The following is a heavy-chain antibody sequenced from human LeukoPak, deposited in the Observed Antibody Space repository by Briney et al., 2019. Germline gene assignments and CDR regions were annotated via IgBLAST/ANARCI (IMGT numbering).Heavy chain of an antibody. CDR3: AVWSSGSIDY. Sequence: SETLSLTCTVSGGSISSSSYYWGWIRQPPGKGLEWIGSIYYSGSTYYNPSLKSRVTISVDTSKNQFSLKLSSVTAADTAVYYCAVWSSGSIDYWGQGILVTVSS. V-gene: IGHV4-39*01. J-gene: IGHJ4*02. CDR1: GGSISSSSYY. CDR2: IYYSGST. D-gene: IGHD3-22*01.